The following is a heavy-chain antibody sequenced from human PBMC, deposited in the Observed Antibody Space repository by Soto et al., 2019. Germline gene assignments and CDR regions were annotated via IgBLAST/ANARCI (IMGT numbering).Heavy chain of an antibody. Sequence: SETLSLTCTVSGGSISSYYWSWIRQPPGKGLEWIGYIYYSGSTNYNPSLKSRVTISVDTSKNQFSLKLSSVTAADTAVYYCARVEGYCSGGSCYDGYYFDYWGQGTLVTVS. CDR2: IYYSGST. V-gene: IGHV4-59*01. CDR3: ARVEGYCSGGSCYDGYYFDY. J-gene: IGHJ4*02. CDR1: GGSISSYY. D-gene: IGHD2-15*01.